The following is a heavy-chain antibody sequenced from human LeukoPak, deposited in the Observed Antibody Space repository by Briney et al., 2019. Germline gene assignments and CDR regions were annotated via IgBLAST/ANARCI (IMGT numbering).Heavy chain of an antibody. CDR2: IYHSGST. J-gene: IGHJ4*02. CDR1: GASLSGYS. CDR3: AGYHAYGVTTPPLGY. Sequence: SETLSLTCGVYGASLSGYSWSWIRQPPGKGLEWIGSIYHSGSTYYNPSLKSRVTISVDTSKNQFSLKLSSVTAADTAVYFCAGYHAYGVTTPPLGYWGQGTLVTVSS. V-gene: IGHV4-34*01. D-gene: IGHD4-17*01.